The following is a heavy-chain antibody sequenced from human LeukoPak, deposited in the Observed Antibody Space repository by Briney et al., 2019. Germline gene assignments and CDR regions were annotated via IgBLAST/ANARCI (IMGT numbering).Heavy chain of an antibody. V-gene: IGHV2-5*02. CDR1: GFSLSTSGVT. D-gene: IGHD6-19*01. J-gene: IGHJ3*01. CDR2: IYWDDDK. Sequence: SGPTLVKPTQTLTLTCTFSGFSLSTSGVTVGWIRQPPGKALEWLGLIYWDDDKRYSPSLKSRLTITKNTSKNQVVLTMTNMDPVDTGTYYCAHRRYSSGWFSGAFDFWGQGTMVTVSS. CDR3: AHRRYSSGWFSGAFDF.